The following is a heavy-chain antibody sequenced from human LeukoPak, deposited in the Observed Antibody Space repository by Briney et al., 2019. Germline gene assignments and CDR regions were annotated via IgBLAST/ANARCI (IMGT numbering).Heavy chain of an antibody. J-gene: IGHJ2*01. V-gene: IGHV4-34*01. D-gene: IGHD6-13*01. CDR1: GGSFSGYY. CDR3: ARGLGYSSSWYRLRYWYFDL. Sequence: PSETLSLTCAVYGGSFSGYYWSWIRQPPGKGLEWIGELNHSGSTNYNPSLKSRVTISVDTSKNQFSLKLSSVTAADTAVYYCARGLGYSSSWYRLRYWYFDLWGRGTLVTVSS. CDR2: LNHSGST.